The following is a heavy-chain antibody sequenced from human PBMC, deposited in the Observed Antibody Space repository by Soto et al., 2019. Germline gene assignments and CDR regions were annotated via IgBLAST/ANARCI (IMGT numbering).Heavy chain of an antibody. CDR1: GGSISGFY. J-gene: IGHJ4*02. V-gene: IGHV4-59*01. Sequence: PSETLSLTCTISGGSISGFYWGWIRQPPGKGLEWIGNIYYSGSANYDPSLRSRVTISLNTSKNQFSLNLNSVTAADTAIYYCERWTYCGGDCYWLDFWGQGTVVTV. CDR2: IYYSGSA. D-gene: IGHD2-21*02. CDR3: ERWTYCGGDCYWLDF.